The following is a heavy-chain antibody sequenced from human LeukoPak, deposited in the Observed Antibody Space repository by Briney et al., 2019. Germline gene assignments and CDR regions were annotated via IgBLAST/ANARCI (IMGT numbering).Heavy chain of an antibody. V-gene: IGHV3-7*01. CDR1: GFSFSDYW. CDR2: VKPDRSEK. Sequence: GGSLRLSCAASGFSFSDYWMSWVRQAPGKGLEWVANVKPDRSEKYYVDSVKGRFTISRDNARNSLYLQMDSLRAEDTAVYYCANLWEMGYWGQGTLVTVSS. J-gene: IGHJ4*02. D-gene: IGHD5-24*01. CDR3: ANLWEMGY.